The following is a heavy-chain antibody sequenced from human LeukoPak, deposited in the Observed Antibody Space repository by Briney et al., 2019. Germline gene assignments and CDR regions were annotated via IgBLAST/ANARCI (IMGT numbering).Heavy chain of an antibody. D-gene: IGHD4-17*01. CDR3: ARGATVNAFDI. Sequence: GGSLRLSCAASGFTFSSYSMNWVRQAPGKGLEWVSSISSSSSYIYYADSVKGRFTISRDNAKNSLYLQMNSLRAEDTAVYYCARGATVNAFDIWGQGTMVTVSS. CDR2: ISSSSSYI. V-gene: IGHV3-21*01. J-gene: IGHJ3*02. CDR1: GFTFSSYS.